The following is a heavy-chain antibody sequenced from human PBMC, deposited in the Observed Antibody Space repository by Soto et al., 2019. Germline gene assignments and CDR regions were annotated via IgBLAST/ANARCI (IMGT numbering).Heavy chain of an antibody. CDR1: GGSISSYY. V-gene: IGHV4-59*01. CDR3: AITYGRNFDY. J-gene: IGHJ4*02. CDR2: IYYSGST. D-gene: IGHD1-20*01. Sequence: QVQLQASGPGLVKPSETLSLTCTVSGGSISSYYWSWIRQPPGKGLEWIGYIYYSGSTNYNPSLKSRVTISVDTSKNQFSLKLSSVPAADTALYYCAITYGRNFDYWGQGTLVTVSS.